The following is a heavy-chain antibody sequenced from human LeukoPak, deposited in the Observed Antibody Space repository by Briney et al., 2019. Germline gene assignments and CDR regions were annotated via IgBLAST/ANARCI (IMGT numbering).Heavy chain of an antibody. D-gene: IGHD2-2*01. CDR1: GGAISSYY. CDR3: ARALLPADLGLFDS. V-gene: IGHV4-59*01. CDR2: IYHSGII. J-gene: IGHJ5*01. Sequence: SETLSLTCTVSGGAISSYYWSWIRQPPGKGLEWIGCIYHSGIINYDLSLNSRVTISLDTSKSQFSLKLTSVTAADAAVYYCARALLPADLGLFDSWGQGILVTVSS.